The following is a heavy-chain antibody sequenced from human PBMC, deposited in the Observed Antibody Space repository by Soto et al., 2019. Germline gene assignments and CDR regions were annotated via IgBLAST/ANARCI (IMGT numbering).Heavy chain of an antibody. J-gene: IGHJ4*02. CDR3: GRGGSDSPMAPGY. CDR1: GFTFSSYW. D-gene: IGHD5-18*01. CDR2: INQDGSAT. V-gene: IGHV3-74*01. Sequence: GGSLRLSCAASGFTFSSYWMHWVRQAPAKGLVWVSLINQDGSATNYADSVKGRFTISRDNAKNTLYLQMNSLRAEDTAVFYCGRGGSDSPMAPGYWGQGTRVTGSS.